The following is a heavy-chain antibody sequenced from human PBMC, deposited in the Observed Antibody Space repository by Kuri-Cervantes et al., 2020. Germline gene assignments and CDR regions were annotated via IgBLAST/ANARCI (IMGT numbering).Heavy chain of an antibody. CDR2: INSDGSST. V-gene: IGHV3-74*01. Sequence: GGSLRLSCAASGFTFSSYWMHWVRQAPGKGLVWVSRINSDGSSTSHADSVKGRFTISRDNSKNTLYLQMNSLRAEDTAVYYCARDGSVGADYYYYGMDVWGQGTTVTVSS. CDR3: ARDGSVGADYYYYGMDV. CDR1: GFTFSSYW. D-gene: IGHD1-26*01. J-gene: IGHJ6*02.